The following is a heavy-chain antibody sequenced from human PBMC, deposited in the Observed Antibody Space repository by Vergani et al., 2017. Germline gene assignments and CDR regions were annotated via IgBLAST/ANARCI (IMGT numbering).Heavy chain of an antibody. CDR1: GGTFSSYA. CDR2: IIPIFGTA. D-gene: IGHD2-2*01. Sequence: QVQLVQSGAEVKQPGSSVKVSCKASGGTFSSYAISWVRQAPGQGLEWMGGIIPIFGTANYAQKFQGRVTITADESTSTAYMELSSLRSEDTAVYYCARGPTLVVPAARGQLGGYYYYYMDVWGKGTTVTVSS. CDR3: ARGPTLVVPAARGQLGGYYYYYMDV. J-gene: IGHJ6*03. V-gene: IGHV1-69*01.